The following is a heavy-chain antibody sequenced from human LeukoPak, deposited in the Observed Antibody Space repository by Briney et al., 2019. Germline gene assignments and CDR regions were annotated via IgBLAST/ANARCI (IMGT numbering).Heavy chain of an antibody. CDR2: IYGNNDK. J-gene: IGHJ5*02. CDR3: AHRRRTGLENWFDP. D-gene: IGHD1-1*01. V-gene: IGHV2-5*01. CDR1: GFSLNTSGVG. Sequence: ESGPTLVKPTQTLTLTCTFSGFSLNTSGVGVGWIRQPPGKALEWLALIYGNNDKRYSPSLKSRPTITKDTSKNQVVLTMTNMDPVDTATYFCAHRRRTGLENWFDPWGQGTLVTVSS.